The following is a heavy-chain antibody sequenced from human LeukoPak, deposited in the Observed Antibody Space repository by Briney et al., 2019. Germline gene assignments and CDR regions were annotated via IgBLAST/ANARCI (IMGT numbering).Heavy chain of an antibody. CDR1: GFTFSSYS. D-gene: IGHD3-10*01. Sequence: PGGSLRLSCAASGFTFSSYSMNWVRQAPGKGLEWVSYISSSSSTIYYADFVKGRFTISRDDAKNSLYLQMNSMRAEDTAVYYCARDSGYWGQGTLVTVSS. J-gene: IGHJ4*02. CDR2: ISSSSSTI. V-gene: IGHV3-48*01. CDR3: ARDSGY.